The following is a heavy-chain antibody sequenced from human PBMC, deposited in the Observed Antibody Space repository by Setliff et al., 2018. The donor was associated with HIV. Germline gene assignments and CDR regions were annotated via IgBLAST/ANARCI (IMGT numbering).Heavy chain of an antibody. CDR1: GYSLSTYA. V-gene: IGHV1-18*01. CDR2: IYSNNGNR. J-gene: IGHJ6*03. D-gene: IGHD2-8*01. CDR3: VRLTADRTNYYYYMDV. Sequence: ASVKVSCKASGYSLSTYAISWVRQAPGQGLEWMGWIYSNNGNRNFAQKFRGRVTMTTDISTNTAYMEVRSLSFDDTAVYYCVRLTADRTNYYYYMDVWGKGTTVNVSS.